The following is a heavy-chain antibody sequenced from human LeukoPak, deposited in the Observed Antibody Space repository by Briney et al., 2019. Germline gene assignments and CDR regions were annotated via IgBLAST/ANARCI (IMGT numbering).Heavy chain of an antibody. Sequence: GGSLRLSCAASGFTFSSYWMSWVRQAPGKGLEWVANIKQDGSEKYYVDSVKGRFTISRDNAKNSLYLQMNSLRAEDAAVYYCARSGEVWPPFYWGQGTLVTVSS. J-gene: IGHJ4*02. V-gene: IGHV3-7*05. D-gene: IGHD2-15*01. CDR1: GFTFSSYW. CDR3: ARSGEVWPPFY. CDR2: IKQDGSEK.